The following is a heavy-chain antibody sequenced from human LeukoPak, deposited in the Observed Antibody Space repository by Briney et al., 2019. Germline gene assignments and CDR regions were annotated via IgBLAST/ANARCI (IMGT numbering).Heavy chain of an antibody. CDR1: GFTFSDYY. Sequence: PGGSLRLYCAASGFTFSDYYMSWIRQAPGKGLEWVSYISRSGGTIYYADSVKGRFTISRDNAKNSLYLQMNSLRAEETAVYYCARDRSSSLDYWGQGTLVTVSS. D-gene: IGHD6-13*01. CDR2: ISRSGGTI. V-gene: IGHV3-11*01. J-gene: IGHJ4*02. CDR3: ARDRSSSLDY.